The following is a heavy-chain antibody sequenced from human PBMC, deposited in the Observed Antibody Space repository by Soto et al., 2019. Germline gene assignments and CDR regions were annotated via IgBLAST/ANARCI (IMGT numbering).Heavy chain of an antibody. V-gene: IGHV4-39*05. CDR2: IYYTGTT. J-gene: IGHJ4*02. D-gene: IGHD2-15*01. Sequence: SETPSLTCTVSGGSVNIKNFFWRWVRQSPGKELECIGSIYYTGTTYYNPSLKTRVTMFIDTSKNHFSLNLTSAAAADTAVYYCAKHTQNIEHSYLAHFDLWGLGTLVTVSS. CDR1: GGSVNIKNFF. CDR3: AKHTQNIEHSYLAHFDL.